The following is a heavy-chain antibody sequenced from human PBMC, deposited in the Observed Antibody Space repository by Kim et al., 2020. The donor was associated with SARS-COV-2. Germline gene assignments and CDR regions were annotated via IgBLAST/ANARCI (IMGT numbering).Heavy chain of an antibody. Sequence: PSLKSRVTISVDTSKNQFSLKLSSVTAADTAVYYCARGLNDYGDQNLFDYWGQGTLVTVSS. J-gene: IGHJ4*02. V-gene: IGHV4-34*01. D-gene: IGHD4-17*01. CDR3: ARGLNDYGDQNLFDY.